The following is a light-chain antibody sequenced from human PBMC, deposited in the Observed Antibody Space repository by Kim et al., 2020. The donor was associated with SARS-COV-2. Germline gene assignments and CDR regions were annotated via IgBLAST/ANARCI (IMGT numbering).Light chain of an antibody. CDR1: QSVLYSPNNKNY. V-gene: IGKV4-1*01. CDR2: WAS. Sequence: DIVMTQSPDSLAVSLGERATINCKSSQSVLYSPNNKNYLAWYQQKPGQPPKLLIYWASTRESGVPDRFSGSGSGTDFTLTISSLQAEDVAVYDCQQYYSTPETFGQGTKLEI. CDR3: QQYYSTPET. J-gene: IGKJ2*01.